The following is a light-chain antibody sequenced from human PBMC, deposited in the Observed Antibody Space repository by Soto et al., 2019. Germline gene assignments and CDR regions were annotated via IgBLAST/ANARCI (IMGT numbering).Light chain of an antibody. CDR1: SSNIGNNY. Sequence: QSVLTQPPSVSAAPGQKVTISCCGSSSNIGNNYVSWYQQLPGTAPKLLIYDNNKRPSGIPDRFSGSKSGASATLGITGLQTGDEADYYCGTWDNSLSAVVFGGGTQLTVL. CDR2: DNN. V-gene: IGLV1-51*01. CDR3: GTWDNSLSAVV. J-gene: IGLJ2*01.